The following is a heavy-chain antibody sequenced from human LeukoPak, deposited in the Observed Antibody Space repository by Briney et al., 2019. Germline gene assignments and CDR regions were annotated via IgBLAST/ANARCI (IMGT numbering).Heavy chain of an antibody. Sequence: SETLSLTCSVSGDAITSGDDYWNWIRQSPGKGLQWIGYIFFTGSTYYNPSLGSRFTKSLDAPKNQFSLRLNSVTAADTAVYYCARGDYTVLAGSPFDLWGRGTLVTVSS. V-gene: IGHV4-30-4*01. D-gene: IGHD6-19*01. CDR2: IFFTGST. J-gene: IGHJ4*02. CDR1: GDAITSGDDY. CDR3: ARGDYTVLAGSPFDL.